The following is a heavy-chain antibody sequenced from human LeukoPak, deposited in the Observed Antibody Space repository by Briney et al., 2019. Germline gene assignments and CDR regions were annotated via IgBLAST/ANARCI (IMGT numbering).Heavy chain of an antibody. D-gene: IGHD5-24*01. CDR3: AKEGPLQSIDY. Sequence: GGSLRLSCAASGFTFSSYGMHWVRKAPGKGLEWVAVISYDGSNKYYADSVKGRFTISRDNSKNTLYLQMNSLRAEDTAVYYCAKEGPLQSIDYWGQGTLVTVSS. CDR1: GFTFSSYG. V-gene: IGHV3-30*18. CDR2: ISYDGSNK. J-gene: IGHJ4*02.